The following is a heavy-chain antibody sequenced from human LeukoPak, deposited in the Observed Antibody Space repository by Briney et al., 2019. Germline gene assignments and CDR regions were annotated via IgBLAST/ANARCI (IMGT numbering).Heavy chain of an antibody. CDR1: GGTFSSYA. CDR2: IIPIFGTA. CDR3: ATVDRNLYYYYMDV. J-gene: IGHJ6*03. V-gene: IGHV1-69*06. Sequence: SVKVSCEASGGTFSSYAISWVRQAPGQGLEWMGGIIPIFGTANYAQKFQGRVTITADKSTSTAYMELSSLRSEDTAVYYCATVDRNLYYYYMDVWGKGTTVTVSS.